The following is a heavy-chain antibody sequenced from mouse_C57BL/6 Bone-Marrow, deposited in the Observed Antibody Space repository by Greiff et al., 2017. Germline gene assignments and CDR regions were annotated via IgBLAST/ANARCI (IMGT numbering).Heavy chain of an antibody. CDR2: ISYDGSN. D-gene: IGHD2-1*01. V-gene: IGHV3-6*01. CDR3: ARGGNPYAMDY. J-gene: IGHJ4*01. Sequence: EVQLQESGPGLVKPSQSLSLTCSVTGYSITSGYYWNWIRQFPGNKLAWMGYISYDGSNNYNPSLKNRISITRDTSKNQFFLKLNSVTTEDTATYYCARGGNPYAMDYWGQGTSVTVSS. CDR1: GYSITSGYY.